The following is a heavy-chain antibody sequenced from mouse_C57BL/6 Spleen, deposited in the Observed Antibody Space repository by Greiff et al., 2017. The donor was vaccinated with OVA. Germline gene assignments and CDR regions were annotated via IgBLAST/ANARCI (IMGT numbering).Heavy chain of an antibody. CDR1: GYTFTSYW. V-gene: IGHV1-55*01. D-gene: IGHD1-1*01. CDR3: AREGTTVVDHWYFDV. J-gene: IGHJ1*03. Sequence: VQLQQPGAELVKPGASVKMSCKASGYTFTSYWITWVKQRPGQGLEWIGDIYPGSGSTNYNEKFKSKATLTVDTSSSTAYMQLSSLTSEDSAVYYCAREGTTVVDHWYFDVWGTGTTVTVSS. CDR2: IYPGSGST.